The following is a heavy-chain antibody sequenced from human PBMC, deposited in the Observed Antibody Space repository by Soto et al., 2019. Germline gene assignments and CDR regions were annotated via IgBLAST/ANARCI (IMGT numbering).Heavy chain of an antibody. CDR1: GFTFSSYG. CDR2: IWYDGSNK. J-gene: IGHJ4*02. CDR3: ARDDWYCGGDCYSTPDY. Sequence: QVQLVESGGGVVQPGRSLRLSCAASGFTFSSYGMHWVRQAPGKGLEWVAVIWYDGSNKYYADSVKGRFTISRDNSKNTLYLQMNSLRAEDTAVYYCARDDWYCGGDCYSTPDYWGQGTLVTVSS. V-gene: IGHV3-33*01. D-gene: IGHD2-21*02.